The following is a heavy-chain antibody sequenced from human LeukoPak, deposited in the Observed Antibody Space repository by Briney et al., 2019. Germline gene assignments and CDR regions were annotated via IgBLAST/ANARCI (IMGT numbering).Heavy chain of an antibody. CDR1: GGSISSGSYY. D-gene: IGHD1-26*01. CDR3: ARLRRVGATPFDY. CDR2: IYHSGST. Sequence: SETLSLTCTVSGGSISSGSYYWSWIRQPAGKGLEWIGSIYHSGSTYYNPSLKSRVTISVDTSKNQFSLKLSSVTAADTAVYYCARLRRVGATPFDYWGQGTLVTVSS. V-gene: IGHV4-39*07. J-gene: IGHJ4*02.